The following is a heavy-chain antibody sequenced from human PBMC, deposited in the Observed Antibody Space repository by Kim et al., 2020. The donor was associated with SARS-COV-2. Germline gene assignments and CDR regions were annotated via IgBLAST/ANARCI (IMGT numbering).Heavy chain of an antibody. Sequence: GGSLRLSCAASGFTFSDYYMTWIRQAPGKGLEWVSYIGTSGSTIYYADSVRGRFTISRDNAKNSLYLHMNSLRAEDTAVYYCARDREYCGGDCDKYGMDGWGQGTTVTVSS. J-gene: IGHJ6*02. V-gene: IGHV3-11*04. CDR1: GFTFSDYY. D-gene: IGHD2-21*02. CDR3: ARDREYCGGDCDKYGMDG. CDR2: IGTSGSTI.